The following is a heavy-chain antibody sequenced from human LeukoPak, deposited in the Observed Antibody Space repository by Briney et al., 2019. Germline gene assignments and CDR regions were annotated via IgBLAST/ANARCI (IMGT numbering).Heavy chain of an antibody. CDR3: ARSTYYYVPFDY. V-gene: IGHV5-51*01. D-gene: IGHD3-10*02. Sequence: GESLKISWKGSGYPFISYWNGWGRQVPGKGLEGMGISYPGDSDTRHSPAFQGQVTIAADRSTSTAYLQWSSLKPSDTAMYYCARSTYYYVPFDYWGQGTLVTVSS. CDR2: SYPGDSDT. CDR1: GYPFISYW. J-gene: IGHJ4*02.